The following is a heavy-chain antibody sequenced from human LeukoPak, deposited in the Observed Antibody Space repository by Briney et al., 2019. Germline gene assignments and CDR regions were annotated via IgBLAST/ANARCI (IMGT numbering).Heavy chain of an antibody. CDR2: ISAYNGNT. Sequence: ASVKVSFKASGYPFTSYGISWVRPAPGQGLEWMGWISAYNGNTNYAQKLQGRVTMTTDTSTSTAYMELRSLRSDDTAVYYCARDILWFGEHYYGMDVWGKGTTVTVSS. D-gene: IGHD3-10*01. V-gene: IGHV1-18*04. CDR3: ARDILWFGEHYYGMDV. J-gene: IGHJ6*04. CDR1: GYPFTSYG.